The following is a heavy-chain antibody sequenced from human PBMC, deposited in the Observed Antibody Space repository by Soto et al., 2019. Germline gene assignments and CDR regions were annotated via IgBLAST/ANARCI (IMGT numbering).Heavy chain of an antibody. J-gene: IGHJ6*02. D-gene: IGHD3-3*01. CDR1: GGSISSGGYY. Sequence: SETLSLTCTVSGGSISSGGYYWSWIRQHPGKGLEWIGYIYYSGSTYYNPSLKSRATISVDTSKNQFSLKLSSVTAADTAVYYCARQNGVVTAPLYYYYGMDVWGQGTTVTVSS. V-gene: IGHV4-31*03. CDR2: IYYSGST. CDR3: ARQNGVVTAPLYYYYGMDV.